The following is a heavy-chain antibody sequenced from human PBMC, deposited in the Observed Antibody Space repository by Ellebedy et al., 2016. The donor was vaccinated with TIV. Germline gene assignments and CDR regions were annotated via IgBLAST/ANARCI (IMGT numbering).Heavy chain of an antibody. D-gene: IGHD5-12*01. J-gene: IGHJ3*02. Sequence: GESLKISCAASGLMFSNYAMSWVRQAPGKGLEWVSEISGSGGSTYYADSVKGRFTISRDNSKNTLYLQMNSLRAEDTAVYYCSRLVATIPPSAFDIWGQGTMVTVSS. CDR2: ISGSGGST. CDR1: GLMFSNYA. V-gene: IGHV3-23*01. CDR3: SRLVATIPPSAFDI.